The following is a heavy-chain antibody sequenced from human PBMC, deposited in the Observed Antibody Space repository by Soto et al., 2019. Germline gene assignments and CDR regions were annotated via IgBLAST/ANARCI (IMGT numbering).Heavy chain of an antibody. CDR2: IYYSGST. V-gene: IGHV4-59*01. J-gene: IGHJ4*02. Sequence: WETLSLTCTVSGGSISSYYWSWIRQPPGKGLEWIGYIYYSGSTNYNPSLKSRVTISVDTSKNQFSLKLSSVTAADTAVYYCARGVRAAAGVFDYWGQGTMVTVYS. D-gene: IGHD6-13*01. CDR1: GGSISSYY. CDR3: ARGVRAAAGVFDY.